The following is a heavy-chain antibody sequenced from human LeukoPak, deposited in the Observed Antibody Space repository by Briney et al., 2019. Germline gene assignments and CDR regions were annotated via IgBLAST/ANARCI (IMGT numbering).Heavy chain of an antibody. J-gene: IGHJ4*02. CDR3: ARDSYGPEY. CDR1: GFTFSSYG. D-gene: IGHD5-18*01. Sequence: GGSLRLSCAASGFTFSSYGMHWVRQAPGKGLEWVAVIRYDGSNKYYADSVKGRFTISRDNSKNTLYLQINSLRAEDTAVYYCARDSYGPEYWGQGTLVTVSS. V-gene: IGHV3-33*01. CDR2: IRYDGSNK.